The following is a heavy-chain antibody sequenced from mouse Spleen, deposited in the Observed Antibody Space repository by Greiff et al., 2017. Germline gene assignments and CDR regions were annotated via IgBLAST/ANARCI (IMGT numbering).Heavy chain of an antibody. D-gene: IGHD1-1*01. J-gene: IGHJ3*01. Sequence: EVKLMESGGGLVKPGGSLKLSCAASGFTFSDYGMAWVRQAPGKGPEWVAFISNLAYSIYYADTVTGRFTISRENAKNTLYLEMSSLRSEDTAMYYCARHEEDYSFAYWGQGTLVTVSA. CDR1: GFTFSDYG. CDR3: ARHEEDYSFAY. CDR2: ISNLAYSI. V-gene: IGHV5-15*01.